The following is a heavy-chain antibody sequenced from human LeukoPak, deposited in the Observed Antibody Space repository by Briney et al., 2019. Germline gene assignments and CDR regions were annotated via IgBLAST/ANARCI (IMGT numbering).Heavy chain of an antibody. J-gene: IGHJ4*02. Sequence: RASVKVSCKASGGTFSRNAISWVRQAPGQGLEWMGRIIPILGIANYAQKFQGRVTMTTDKSTSTAYMELRSLTSDDTAVYYCARERGMVREVPSRPDYWGQGTLVTVSS. D-gene: IGHD3-10*01. CDR2: IIPILGIA. CDR1: GGTFSRNA. V-gene: IGHV1-69*04. CDR3: ARERGMVREVPSRPDY.